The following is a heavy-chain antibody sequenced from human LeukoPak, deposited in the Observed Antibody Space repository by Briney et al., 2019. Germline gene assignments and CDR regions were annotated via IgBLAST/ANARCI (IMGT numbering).Heavy chain of an antibody. V-gene: IGHV3-33*01. J-gene: IGHJ4*02. Sequence: PGGSLRLSCAASGFTFSSYGMHWVRQAPSKGLEWVAVIWYDGSNKYYADSVKGRFTISRDNSKNTLYLQMNSLRAEDTAVYYCARDYGDYASHFDYWGQGTLVTVSS. CDR3: ARDYGDYASHFDY. CDR1: GFTFSSYG. D-gene: IGHD4-17*01. CDR2: IWYDGSNK.